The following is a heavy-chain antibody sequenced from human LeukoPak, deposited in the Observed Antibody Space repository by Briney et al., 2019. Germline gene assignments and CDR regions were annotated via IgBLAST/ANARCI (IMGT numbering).Heavy chain of an antibody. CDR1: GFTFSSYG. J-gene: IGHJ6*02. D-gene: IGHD6-13*01. CDR2: IWYDGSNK. Sequence: GGSLRLSCAASGFTFSSYGMHWVRPAPGKGLEWVAVIWYDGSNKYYADSVKGRFTISRDNSKNTLYLQVNSLRAEDTAVYYCAREGYSSSWFDYYYGMDVWGQGTTVTVSS. V-gene: IGHV3-33*01. CDR3: AREGYSSSWFDYYYGMDV.